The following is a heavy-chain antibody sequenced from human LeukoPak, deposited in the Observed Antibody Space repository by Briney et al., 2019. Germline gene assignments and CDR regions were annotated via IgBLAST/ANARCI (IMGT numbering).Heavy chain of an antibody. Sequence: SVKVSCKASGGTFSSYAISWVRQAPGQGLEWMGGIIPIFGTANYAQKFQGRVTITTDESTSTAYMELSSLRSEDTAVYYCARDRQVDYDFWSGYPQGAFDIWGQGTMVTVSS. CDR3: ARDRQVDYDFWSGYPQGAFDI. CDR1: GGTFSSYA. CDR2: IIPIFGTA. D-gene: IGHD3-3*01. J-gene: IGHJ3*02. V-gene: IGHV1-69*05.